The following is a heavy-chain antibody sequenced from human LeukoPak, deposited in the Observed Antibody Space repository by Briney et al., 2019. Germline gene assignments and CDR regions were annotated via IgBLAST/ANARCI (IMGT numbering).Heavy chain of an antibody. CDR1: GFTFSNYA. CDR2: IDSGGGT. D-gene: IGHD3-16*01. J-gene: IGHJ4*02. V-gene: IGHV3-23*01. Sequence: GGSLRLSCAAPGFTFSNYAMNWVRQAPGKGLEWVSAIDSGGGTYYADSVKGRFTISRDNSKNTLYLQLNSLRAEDTAVYYCAKGPQGDWGQGALVTVSS. CDR3: AKGPQGD.